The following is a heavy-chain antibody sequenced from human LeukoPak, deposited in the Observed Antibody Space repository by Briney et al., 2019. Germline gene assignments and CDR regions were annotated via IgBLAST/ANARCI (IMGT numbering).Heavy chain of an antibody. Sequence: GGSLRLSCAASGFTFDDYAMHWVRQAPGKGLEWVSGISWNSGSIGYADSVKGRFTISRDNAKNSLYLQMNSLRAEDTALYYCAKGRTPRSTTVVDAFDIWGQGTMVTVSS. CDR3: AKGRTPRSTTVVDAFDI. V-gene: IGHV3-9*01. CDR1: GFTFDDYA. CDR2: ISWNSGSI. J-gene: IGHJ3*02. D-gene: IGHD4-11*01.